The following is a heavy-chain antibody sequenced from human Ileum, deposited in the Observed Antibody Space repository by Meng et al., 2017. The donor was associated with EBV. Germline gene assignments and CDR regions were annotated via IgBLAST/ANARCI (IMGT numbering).Heavy chain of an antibody. CDR2: TYYRSKWYN. CDR3: ARGARLAPFDY. CDR1: GDSVSTNSAA. Sequence: HVQLQQYGPDLVTPSHTLSLTCAISGDSVSTNSAAWNWIRQSPSGGLEWLGSTYYRSKWYNEYAVSVKSRITINADTSKNQFSLHLYSVTPEDTAVYYCARGARLAPFDYWGQGTLVTVSS. V-gene: IGHV6-1*01. D-gene: IGHD6-19*01. J-gene: IGHJ4*02.